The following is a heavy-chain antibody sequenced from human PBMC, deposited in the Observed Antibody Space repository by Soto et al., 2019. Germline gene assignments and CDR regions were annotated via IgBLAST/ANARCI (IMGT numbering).Heavy chain of an antibody. J-gene: IGHJ5*02. Sequence: GGSLRLSCAASGFTFSSYSMSWIRQAPGKGLEWLSYISPGSRYPAYADSVKGRFTISRDNAKRSLYLQMMSLTAEDTAIYYCVRGGGGGLFDPWGQGTMVTVSS. CDR2: ISPGSRYP. CDR3: VRGGGGGLFDP. CDR1: GFTFSSYS. D-gene: IGHD2-15*01. V-gene: IGHV3-21*05.